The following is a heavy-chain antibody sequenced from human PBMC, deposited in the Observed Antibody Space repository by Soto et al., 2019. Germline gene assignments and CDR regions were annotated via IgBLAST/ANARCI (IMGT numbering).Heavy chain of an antibody. CDR3: ARDPSTINKLIGVWLDP. V-gene: IGHV1-69*13. CDR1: GDTFGRFT. D-gene: IGHD4-4*01. Sequence: SVKVSCKASGDTFGRFTINWVRQAPGQGLEWMGGIKPISDITNYAQRFQGRVTFTADASTSTVYLELSSLRSEDTAMYYCARDPSTINKLIGVWLDPWGQGTLVTVST. J-gene: IGHJ5*02. CDR2: IKPISDIT.